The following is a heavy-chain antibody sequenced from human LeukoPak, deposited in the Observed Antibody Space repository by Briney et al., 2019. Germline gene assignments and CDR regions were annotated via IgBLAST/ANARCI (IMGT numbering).Heavy chain of an antibody. CDR1: GGSISSHY. Sequence: PSETLSLTCTVSGGSISSHYWSWIRQPPGKELEWIGYIYYSGSTNYNPSLKSRVTISVDTSKNQFSLKLSSVTAADTAVYYCARDRSGSGRYYFDYWGQGTLVTVSS. V-gene: IGHV4-59*11. CDR2: IYYSGST. J-gene: IGHJ4*02. D-gene: IGHD3-10*01. CDR3: ARDRSGSGRYYFDY.